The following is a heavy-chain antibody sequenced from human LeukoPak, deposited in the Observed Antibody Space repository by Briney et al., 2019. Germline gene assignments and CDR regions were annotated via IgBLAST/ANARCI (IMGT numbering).Heavy chain of an antibody. CDR3: ARGQYCSSTSCYDAFDI. V-gene: IGHV3-21*01. CDR1: GFTFSSYS. Sequence: GGSLRLSCAASGFTFSSYSMNWVRQAPGKGLEWVSSISSSSSYIYYADSVKGRFTISRDNAKNSLYLQMNSLRAEDTAVYYCARGQYCSSTSCYDAFDIWGQGTMVTVSS. D-gene: IGHD2-2*01. J-gene: IGHJ3*02. CDR2: ISSSSSYI.